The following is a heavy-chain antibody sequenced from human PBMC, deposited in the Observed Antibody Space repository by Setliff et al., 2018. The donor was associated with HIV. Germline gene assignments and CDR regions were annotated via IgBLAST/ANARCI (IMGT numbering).Heavy chain of an antibody. V-gene: IGHV4-39*07. Sequence: SETLSLTCTVSGGSISSSSYYWGWIRQPPGKGLEWIGSIYYSESTSYNPSLKSRVTISVDTSKNQFSLKLGSVTAADTAVYYCASDMRHLAPRGYYFDYWGQGTLVTVSS. D-gene: IGHD3-16*01. CDR1: GGSISSSSYY. CDR3: ASDMRHLAPRGYYFDY. CDR2: IYYSEST. J-gene: IGHJ4*02.